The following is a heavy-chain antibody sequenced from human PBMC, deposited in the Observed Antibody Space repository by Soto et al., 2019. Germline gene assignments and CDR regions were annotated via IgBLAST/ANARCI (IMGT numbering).Heavy chain of an antibody. Sequence: QVQLVQSGAEVKKPGSSVKVSCKASGGTFSSYTISWVRQDPGQGLEWMGRIIPILGIANYAQKFQGRVTITADKSTSTAYMELSSLRSEDTAVYYCARDLAYDIVVVPAAPETAFDIWGQGTMVTVSS. CDR3: ARDLAYDIVVVPAAPETAFDI. J-gene: IGHJ3*02. CDR2: IIPILGIA. CDR1: GGTFSSYT. D-gene: IGHD2-2*01. V-gene: IGHV1-69*08.